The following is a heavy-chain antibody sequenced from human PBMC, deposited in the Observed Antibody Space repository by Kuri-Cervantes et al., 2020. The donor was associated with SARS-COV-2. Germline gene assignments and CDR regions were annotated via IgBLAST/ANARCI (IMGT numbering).Heavy chain of an antibody. CDR3: ARRYNWNDGDYFDY. CDR1: GGSISSSSDD. V-gene: IGHV4-39*01. J-gene: IGHJ4*02. D-gene: IGHD1-20*01. CDR2: IYYSGST. Sequence: SETLSLTCTVAGGSISSSSDDWGWIRETPGKGLEWIGSIYYSGSTYYNPFLKNRVTISVDTYKNQFSLKVSSVTAADTAVYYCARRYNWNDGDYFDYWGQGTLVTVSS.